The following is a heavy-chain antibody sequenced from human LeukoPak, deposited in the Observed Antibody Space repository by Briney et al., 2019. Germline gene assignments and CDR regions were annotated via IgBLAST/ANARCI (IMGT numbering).Heavy chain of an antibody. J-gene: IGHJ4*02. CDR2: IYHSGST. Sequence: SETLSLTCTVSGYSISSGYHWGWIRQPPGKGLEWIGSIYHSGSTYYNPSLKSRVTISVDTSKNQFSLKLSSVTAADTAVYYCARDLGAPTRLRYFDWLSQYFDYWGQGTLVTVSS. CDR1: GYSISSGYH. V-gene: IGHV4-38-2*02. D-gene: IGHD3-9*01. CDR3: ARDLGAPTRLRYFDWLSQYFDY.